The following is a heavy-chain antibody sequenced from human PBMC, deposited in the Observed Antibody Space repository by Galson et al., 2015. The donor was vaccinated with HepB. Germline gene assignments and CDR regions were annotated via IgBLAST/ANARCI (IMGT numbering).Heavy chain of an antibody. CDR3: ARGAYGGYDRTYSYYYYYYMDV. J-gene: IGHJ6*03. CDR1: GDSVSSDSAA. V-gene: IGHV6-1*01. Sequence: CPIPGDSVSSDSAAWNWIRHSPSRGLEWLGRTYYRSKWYNDYAVSVKSRITINPDTSKNQFSLQLNSVTPEDTAVYYCARGAYGGYDRTYSYYYYYYMDVWGKGTTVTVSS. CDR2: TYYRSKWYN. D-gene: IGHD5-12*01.